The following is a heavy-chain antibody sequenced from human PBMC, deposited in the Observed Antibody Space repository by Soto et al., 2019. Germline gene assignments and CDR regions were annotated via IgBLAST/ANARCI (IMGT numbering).Heavy chain of an antibody. CDR3: ARSLEGHFAY. CDR1: GFRFSIYS. CDR2: ITSDTKTI. Sequence: EVQLVESGGALVQRGGSLTLSCAASGFRFSIYSMNWVRQAPGKGLEWSAYITSDTKTIKYAESVKGRFTISRDNAKNSVYLKINNLSDEDTAVSSCARSLEGHFAYWGQGTVVTVSS. J-gene: IGHJ4*02. D-gene: IGHD1-1*01. V-gene: IGHV3-48*02.